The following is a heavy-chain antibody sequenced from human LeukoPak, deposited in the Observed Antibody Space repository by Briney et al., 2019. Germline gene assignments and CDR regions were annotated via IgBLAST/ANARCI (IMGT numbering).Heavy chain of an antibody. Sequence: GGSLRLSCAASGFTFSSYWMSWARQAPGKGLEWVSAISGSGGSTYYADSVKGRFTISRDNSKNTLYLQMNSLRAEDTAVYYCAKESTPMAAAGPSYYYGMDVWGQGTTVTVSS. V-gene: IGHV3-23*01. J-gene: IGHJ6*02. CDR1: GFTFSSYW. CDR2: ISGSGGST. D-gene: IGHD6-13*01. CDR3: AKESTPMAAAGPSYYYGMDV.